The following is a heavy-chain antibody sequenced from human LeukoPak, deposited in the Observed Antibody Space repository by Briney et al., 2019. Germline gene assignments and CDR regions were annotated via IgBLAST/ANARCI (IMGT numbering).Heavy chain of an antibody. Sequence: SETLSLTCSVSGVSISSSSYCWGWIRQPPGKGLEWIGNIYYSGSTNIQPSFKSRVTISVDTSKNQFSLRLTSVTAADTALYYCARVGASRVGWFDPWGQGTLVTVSS. D-gene: IGHD1-26*01. CDR2: IYYSGST. CDR3: ARVGASRVGWFDP. CDR1: GVSISSSSYC. J-gene: IGHJ5*02. V-gene: IGHV4-39*07.